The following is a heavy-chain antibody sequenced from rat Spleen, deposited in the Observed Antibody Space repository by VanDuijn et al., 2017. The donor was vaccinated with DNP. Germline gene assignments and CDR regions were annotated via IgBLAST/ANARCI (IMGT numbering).Heavy chain of an antibody. CDR3: ARGPNYGGYSDFFDY. D-gene: IGHD1-11*01. Sequence: EVQLVESGGGLVQPGRSLKLSCVASGFTFSRYWMYWIRQAPTKGLEWVASISTGGDYTHYRDSVKGRFTISRDNAQNSLYLQMNTLGSEDTALYYCARGPNYGGYSDFFDYWGQGVVVTVSS. V-gene: IGHV5-58*01. J-gene: IGHJ2*01. CDR2: ISTGGDYT. CDR1: GFTFSRYW.